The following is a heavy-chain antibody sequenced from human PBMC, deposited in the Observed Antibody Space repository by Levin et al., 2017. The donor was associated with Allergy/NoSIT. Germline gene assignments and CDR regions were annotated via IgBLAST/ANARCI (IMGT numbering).Heavy chain of an antibody. CDR2: IYSGGNT. CDR3: ARRDLGSFYFDY. Sequence: GGSLRLSCAASGFTVSNNFMSWVRQAPGKGLEWVSVIYSGGNTYYADSVKGRFTISRDNSKNTLYLQMNSLRAEDTAVYYCARRDLGSFYFDYWGQGTLVTVSS. J-gene: IGHJ4*02. D-gene: IGHD3-10*01. V-gene: IGHV3-66*01. CDR1: GFTVSNNF.